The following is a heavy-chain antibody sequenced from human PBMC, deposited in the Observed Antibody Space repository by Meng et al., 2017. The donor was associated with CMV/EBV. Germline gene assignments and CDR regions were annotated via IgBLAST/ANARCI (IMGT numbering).Heavy chain of an antibody. J-gene: IGHJ6*02. V-gene: IGHV4-59*01. CDR1: GGSISSYY. Sequence: SETLSLTCTVPGGSISSYYWSWIRQPPGKGLEWIGYIYYSGSTNYNPSLKSRFTISVDTSKNQFSLKLTSVTAADTAVYYCARGAPPTPRYGSGSYFNVPLYYYYGMDVWGQGTTVTVSS. CDR3: ARGAPPTPRYGSGSYFNVPLYYYYGMDV. CDR2: IYYSGST. D-gene: IGHD3-10*01.